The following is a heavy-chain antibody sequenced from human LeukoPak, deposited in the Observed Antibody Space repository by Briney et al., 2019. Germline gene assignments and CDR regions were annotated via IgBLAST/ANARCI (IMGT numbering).Heavy chain of an antibody. CDR3: ARQYYDYVWGSYRRPFDY. CDR2: IYYSGST. Sequence: PSETLSLTCTVSGGSISSSSYYWGWIRQPPGKGLEWIGSIYYSGSTYYNPSLKSRVTISVDTSKNQSSLKLSSVTAADTAVYYCARQYYDYVWGSYRRPFDYWGQGTLVTVSS. V-gene: IGHV4-39*01. J-gene: IGHJ4*02. D-gene: IGHD3-16*02. CDR1: GGSISSSSYY.